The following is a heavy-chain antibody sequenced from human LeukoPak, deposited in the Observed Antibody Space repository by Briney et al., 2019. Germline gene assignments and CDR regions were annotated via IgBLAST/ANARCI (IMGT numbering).Heavy chain of an antibody. CDR3: ARERTSSGSQNWFDP. CDR1: GYTFTGYY. CDR2: INPNSGGT. Sequence: GASVKVSCKASGYTFTGYYMHWVRQAPGQGLEWMGWINPNSGGTNYAQKFQGRVTMTRDTSISTAYMELSRLRSDDTAVYYCARERTSSGSQNWFDPWDQGTLVTVSS. V-gene: IGHV1-2*02. D-gene: IGHD6-19*01. J-gene: IGHJ5*02.